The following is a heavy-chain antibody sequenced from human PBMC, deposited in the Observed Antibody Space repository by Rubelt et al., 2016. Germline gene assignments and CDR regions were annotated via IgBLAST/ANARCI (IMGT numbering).Heavy chain of an antibody. J-gene: IGHJ3*02. CDR2: IYYSGST. Sequence: QLQLQESGPGLVKPSETLSLTCTVSGGSISSSSYYWGWIRQPPGKGLEWIGSIYYSGSTYYNPSLKSRVTISVDTSKNQFSLKLSSVTAADTAVYYCARVSGTTAGDAFDIWGQGTMVTVAS. CDR1: GGSISSSSYY. V-gene: IGHV4-39*07. D-gene: IGHD1-1*01. CDR3: ARVSGTTAGDAFDI.